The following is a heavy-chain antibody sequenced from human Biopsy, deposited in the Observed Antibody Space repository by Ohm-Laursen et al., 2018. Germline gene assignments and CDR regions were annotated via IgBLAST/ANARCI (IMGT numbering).Heavy chain of an antibody. J-gene: IGHJ3*01. D-gene: IGHD1-26*01. CDR3: ARLNSGTYDASDL. Sequence: GSLRLSCTASGFSFSSYWMHWVRHGPGKGLVWVSRFNIDGSTTRYADSVKGRFTISRDNAKNTLYLQMNSLGVEDSAVYYCARLNSGTYDASDLWGQGTMVIVSS. CDR1: GFSFSSYW. V-gene: IGHV3-74*01. CDR2: FNIDGSTT.